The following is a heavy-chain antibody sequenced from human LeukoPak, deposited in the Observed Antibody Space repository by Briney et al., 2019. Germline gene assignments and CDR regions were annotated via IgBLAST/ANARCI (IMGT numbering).Heavy chain of an antibody. J-gene: IGHJ4*02. CDR3: AKDTLYNWNYDYFDY. D-gene: IGHD1-7*01. CDR1: GFTFSSYW. CDR2: IKQDGSEK. V-gene: IGHV3-7*03. Sequence: GGSRRLSCAASGFTFSSYWMSWVRQAPGKGLEWVANIKQDGSEKYYVDSVKGRFTISRDNAKNSLYLQMNSLRAEDTAVYYCAKDTLYNWNYDYFDYWGQGTLVTVSS.